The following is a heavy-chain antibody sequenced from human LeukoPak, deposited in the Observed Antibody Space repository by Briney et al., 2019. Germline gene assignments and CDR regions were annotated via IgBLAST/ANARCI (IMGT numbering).Heavy chain of an antibody. D-gene: IGHD3-3*01. V-gene: IGHV4-39*01. CDR2: IYHSGST. Sequence: SETLSLTCTVSSGSISSSTYYWGWIRQPPGKGLEWIGSIYHSGSTYYNPSLKSRVTISVDTSKKQFSLKLSSVTAADTAVYYCARQVFGVVIYYFDYWGQGTLVTVSS. CDR3: ARQVFGVVIYYFDY. J-gene: IGHJ4*02. CDR1: SGSISSSTYY.